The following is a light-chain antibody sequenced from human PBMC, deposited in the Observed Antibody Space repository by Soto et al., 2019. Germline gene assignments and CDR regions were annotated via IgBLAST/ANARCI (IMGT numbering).Light chain of an antibody. J-gene: IGKJ3*01. Sequence: NVLTQSPGTLSLSPGERATLSCRASQSVSSSYLALYHQKPGQAPRLLIYGAFSRATGIQNRLSCRGAGTDFTLTISRLEPEDFAVDYCKQYVISPFCPGTKVDIK. V-gene: IGKV3-20*01. CDR1: QSVSSSY. CDR3: KQYVISP. CDR2: GAF.